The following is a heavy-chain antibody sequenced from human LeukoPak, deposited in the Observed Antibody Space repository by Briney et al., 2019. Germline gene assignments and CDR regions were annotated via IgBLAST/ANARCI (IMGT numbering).Heavy chain of an antibody. V-gene: IGHV4-4*07. D-gene: IGHD6-25*01. CDR2: IYTSGNT. CDR1: GISISNYY. Sequence: SETLSLTCAVSGISISNYYWSWIRQPAGKGLEWIGRIYTSGNTNYKPSLKSRLTISVDKSKNHLSLKLTSLTAADTAFYYCAGGPSGAAFDDWGHGTLVTVSS. J-gene: IGHJ4*01. CDR3: AGGPSGAAFDD.